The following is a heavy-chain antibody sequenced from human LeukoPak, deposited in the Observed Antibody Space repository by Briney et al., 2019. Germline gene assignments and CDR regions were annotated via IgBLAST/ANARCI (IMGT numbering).Heavy chain of an antibody. CDR2: ISTSSSYL. V-gene: IGHV3-21*01. D-gene: IGHD3-22*01. J-gene: IGHJ3*02. CDR3: ASSYYYDSSGPRKSDAFDI. Sequence: PGGSLRLSCAASGFTFSTYTMNWVRQAPGKGLEWVSSISTSSSYLYYADSVKGRFTISRDNAKNSLYLQMNSLRAEDTAVYYCASSYYYDSSGPRKSDAFDIWGQGTMVTVSS. CDR1: GFTFSTYT.